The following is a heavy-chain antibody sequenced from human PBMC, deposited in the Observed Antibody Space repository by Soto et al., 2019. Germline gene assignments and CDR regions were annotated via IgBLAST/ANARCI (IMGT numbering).Heavy chain of an antibody. J-gene: IGHJ4*02. Sequence: SETLSLTCAVYGGSFSGYYWSWIRQPPGKGLEWIGEINHSGSTNYNPSLKSRVTISVDTSKNQFSLKLSSVTAADTAVYYCARSSIVVVPAAYDYWGQETLVTVSS. CDR3: ARSSIVVVPAAYDY. CDR2: INHSGST. CDR1: GGSFSGYY. V-gene: IGHV4-34*01. D-gene: IGHD2-2*01.